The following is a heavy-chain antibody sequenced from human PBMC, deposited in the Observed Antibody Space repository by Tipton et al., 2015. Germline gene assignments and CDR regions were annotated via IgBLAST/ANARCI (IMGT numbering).Heavy chain of an antibody. CDR3: AKVAPMVRGVIDY. D-gene: IGHD3-10*01. Sequence: SLRLSCAASGFTFSNSVMYWVRQAPGKGLEWVAVVSFDGSNQYYADSVKGRFTISRDNSKNTLDLQMNSLRPEDTAVYHCAKVAPMVRGVIDYWGQGTLVTVSS. J-gene: IGHJ4*02. V-gene: IGHV3-30*18. CDR2: VSFDGSNQ. CDR1: GFTFSNSV.